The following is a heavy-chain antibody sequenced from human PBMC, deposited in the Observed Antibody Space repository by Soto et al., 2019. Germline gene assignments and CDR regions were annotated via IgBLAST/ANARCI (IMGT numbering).Heavy chain of an antibody. CDR2: IYHSGST. Sequence: SETLSLTCAVSSGSISSSNWWSWVRQPPGKGLEWIGEIYHSGSTNYNPSLKSRVTISVDKSKNQFSLKLSSVTAADTAVYYCASLTYSSGTFDYWGQGTLVTVSS. J-gene: IGHJ4*02. D-gene: IGHD6-19*01. CDR3: ASLTYSSGTFDY. CDR1: SGSISSSNW. V-gene: IGHV4-4*02.